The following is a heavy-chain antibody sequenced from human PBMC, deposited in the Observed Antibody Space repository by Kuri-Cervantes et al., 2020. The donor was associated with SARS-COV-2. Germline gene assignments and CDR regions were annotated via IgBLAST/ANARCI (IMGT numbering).Heavy chain of an antibody. J-gene: IGHJ5*02. CDR3: AKDRMVQGVIRGTAFDP. Sequence: LSLTCTVSGGSISSYYWSWIRQPPGKGLEWVSGISWNSGSIGYADSVKGRFTISRDNAKNSLYLQMNSLRAEDTALYYCAKDRMVQGVIRGTAFDPWGQGTLVTVSS. CDR2: ISWNSGSI. V-gene: IGHV3-9*01. CDR1: GGSISSYY. D-gene: IGHD3-10*01.